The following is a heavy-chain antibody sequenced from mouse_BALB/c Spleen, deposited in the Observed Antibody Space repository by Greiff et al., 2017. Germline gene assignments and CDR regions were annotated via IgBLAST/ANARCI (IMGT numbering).Heavy chain of an antibody. CDR2: INPNNGGT. CDR1: EYTFTDYN. V-gene: IGHV1-18*01. CDR3: ARLGRAMDY. Sequence: VQLQQSGPELVKPGASVKIPCKASEYTFTDYNMDWVKQSHGKSLEWIGDINPNNGGTIYNQKFKGKATLTVDKSSSTAYMELRSLTSEDTAVYYCARLGRAMDYWGQGTSVTVSS. J-gene: IGHJ4*01. D-gene: IGHD4-1*01.